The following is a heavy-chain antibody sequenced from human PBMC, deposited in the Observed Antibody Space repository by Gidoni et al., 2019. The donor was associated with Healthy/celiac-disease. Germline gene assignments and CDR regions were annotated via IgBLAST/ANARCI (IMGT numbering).Heavy chain of an antibody. CDR3: ARAAADIVVVPAQRGYYCYMDV. J-gene: IGHJ6*03. V-gene: IGHV1-46*01. D-gene: IGHD2-2*01. Sequence: QVQLAQSGAEVKKPGASVKASCKASGYTVTSYYIHWVRQAPGKGLEWMGIINPSGGSTSYAQKFQGRVTMTRDTSTSTVYMELSSLRSEDTAVYYCARAAADIVVVPAQRGYYCYMDVWGKGTTVTVSS. CDR1: GYTVTSYY. CDR2: INPSGGST.